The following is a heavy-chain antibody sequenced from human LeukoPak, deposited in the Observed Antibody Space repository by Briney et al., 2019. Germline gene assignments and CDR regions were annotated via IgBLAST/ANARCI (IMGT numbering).Heavy chain of an antibody. V-gene: IGHV3-23*01. Sequence: GGSLRLSCEASGFTFGTYGMTWVRQAPGKGLEWVPGITGSSTWTYYADSVRGRFTISRDNSKNTLHLQMNNLRAEDTAIYYCARELVSLGTGYFDLWGRGTLVTVSS. CDR2: ITGSSTWT. CDR1: GFTFGTYG. J-gene: IGHJ2*01. CDR3: ARELVSLGTGYFDL. D-gene: IGHD7-27*01.